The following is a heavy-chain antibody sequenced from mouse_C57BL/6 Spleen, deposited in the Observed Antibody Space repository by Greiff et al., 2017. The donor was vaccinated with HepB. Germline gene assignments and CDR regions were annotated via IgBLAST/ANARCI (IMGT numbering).Heavy chain of an antibody. J-gene: IGHJ4*01. V-gene: IGHV2-2*01. CDR1: GFSLTSYG. D-gene: IGHD2-5*01. CDR2: IWSGGST. Sequence: VKLMESGPGLVQPSQSLSITCTVSGFSLTSYGIHWVRQSPGKGLEWLGVIWSGGSTDYNAAFISRLSISKDNSKSQVFFKMNSLQADDTAIYYCARNKDSNSYAMDYWGQGTSVTVSS. CDR3: ARNKDSNSYAMDY.